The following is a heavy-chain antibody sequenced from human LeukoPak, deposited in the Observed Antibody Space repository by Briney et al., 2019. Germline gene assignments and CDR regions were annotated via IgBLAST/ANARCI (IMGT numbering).Heavy chain of an antibody. CDR3: AKVPRRQWLEPTY. CDR1: GFTFSSYA. V-gene: IGHV3-23*01. J-gene: IGHJ4*02. D-gene: IGHD6-19*01. CDR2: ISGSGGST. Sequence: KTGGSLRLSCAASGFTFSSYAMSWVRQAPGKGLEWVSAISGSGGSTYYADSVKGRFTISRDNSKNTLYLQMNSLRAEDTAVYYCAKVPRRQWLEPTYWGQGTLVTVSS.